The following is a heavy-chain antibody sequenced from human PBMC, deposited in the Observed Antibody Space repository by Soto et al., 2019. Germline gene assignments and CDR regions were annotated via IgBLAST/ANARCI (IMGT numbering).Heavy chain of an antibody. CDR3: ARGRYGDY. CDR1: GYAFTTYG. V-gene: IGHV1-18*01. D-gene: IGHD1-1*01. CDR2: ISAHNGNT. Sequence: QVHLVQSGAEVKKPGASVKVSCQGSGYAFTTYGITWVRQAPGQGLEWMGWISAHNGNTNNAQKPQGRVTVTRDTSTSTAYMELRSLRYDDTAVYYCARGRYGDYWGQGALVTVSS. J-gene: IGHJ4*02.